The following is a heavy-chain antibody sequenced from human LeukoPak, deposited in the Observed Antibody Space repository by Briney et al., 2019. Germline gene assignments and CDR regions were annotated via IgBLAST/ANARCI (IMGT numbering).Heavy chain of an antibody. CDR3: AREGRYCSSISCSTDYYYYYMDV. CDR2: IYTSGST. CDR1: GGSISSYY. J-gene: IGHJ6*03. Sequence: PSETLSLTCTVSGGSISSYYWSWIRQPAGKGLEWIGRIYTSGSTNYNPSLKSRVTISVDTSKNQFSLNLSSVTAADTAVYYCAREGRYCSSISCSTDYYYYYMDVWGKGTTVTVSS. V-gene: IGHV4-4*07. D-gene: IGHD2-2*01.